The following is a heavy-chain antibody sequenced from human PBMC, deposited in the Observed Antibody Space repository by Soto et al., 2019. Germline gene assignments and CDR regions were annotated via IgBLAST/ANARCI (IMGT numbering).Heavy chain of an antibody. Sequence: QITLKESGPTLVKPTQTLTLTCTVSGFSLNTYGVGVGWIRQPPGKALEWLALIYWDDDKRYSPSLKSRLTITKDTSKNQVVLTMTNMDPVDTVTYYCARALGSWGAYYFAYWGQGTLVTVS. CDR3: ARALGSWGAYYFAY. CDR2: IYWDDDK. D-gene: IGHD3-16*01. CDR1: GFSLNTYGVG. V-gene: IGHV2-5*02. J-gene: IGHJ4*02.